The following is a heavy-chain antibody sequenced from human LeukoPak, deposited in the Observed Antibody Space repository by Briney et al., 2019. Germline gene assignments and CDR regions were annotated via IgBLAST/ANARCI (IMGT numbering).Heavy chain of an antibody. D-gene: IGHD6-13*01. V-gene: IGHV1-46*01. J-gene: IGHJ4*02. CDR2: INPSGGT. CDR3: AREGVAGTGLDF. CDR1: GYTFSIYN. Sequence: ASLKVSCKASGYTFSIYNMHWVRQAPGQGLEWMGIINPSGGTSYAQKLQGRITMTRDTSTSTLYMELSSLRSEDTAVYYCAREGVAGTGLDFWGQGTLVTVSS.